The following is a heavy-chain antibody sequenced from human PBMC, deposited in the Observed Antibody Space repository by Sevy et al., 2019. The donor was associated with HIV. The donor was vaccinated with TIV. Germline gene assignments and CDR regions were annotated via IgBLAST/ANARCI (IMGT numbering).Heavy chain of an antibody. CDR1: GFTFSSYS. CDR3: ARSHVSSWYYFDY. V-gene: IGHV3-21*01. CDR2: ISSSSSYI. J-gene: IGHJ4*02. Sequence: GGSLRLSCAASGFTFSSYSMNWVRQAPGKGLEWVSSISSSSSYIYYADSVKGRFTISRDNAKNSLYLQMNSLRAEDTAVYYCARSHVSSWYYFDYWGQGTLVTVSS. D-gene: IGHD6-13*01.